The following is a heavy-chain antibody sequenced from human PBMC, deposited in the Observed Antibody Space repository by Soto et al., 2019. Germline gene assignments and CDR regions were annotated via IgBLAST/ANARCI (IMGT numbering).Heavy chain of an antibody. V-gene: IGHV4-39*01. D-gene: IGHD4-17*01. J-gene: IGHJ4*02. CDR3: ARLRPVTTLVDY. CDR1: GGSISSSSYY. Sequence: SETLSLTCTVSGGSISSSSYYWGWIRQPPGKGLEWIGSIYYSGSTYYNPSLKSRVTISVDTSKNQFSLKLSSVTAADTAVYYCARLRPVTTLVDYWGQGTLVTVSS. CDR2: IYYSGST.